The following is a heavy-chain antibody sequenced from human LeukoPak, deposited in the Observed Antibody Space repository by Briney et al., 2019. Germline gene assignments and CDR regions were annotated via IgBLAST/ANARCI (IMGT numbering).Heavy chain of an antibody. CDR2: ISSSSTYI. V-gene: IGHV3-21*01. Sequence: KPGGSLRLSRAASGFTFSSYSMNWVRQAPGKGLEWVSSISSSSTYIYYADSVKGRFTISRDNAKNSVYLQMNSLRAEDTAVYYCARDRSHITSDYWGQGTLVTVSS. CDR3: ARDRSHITSDY. CDR1: GFTFSSYS. D-gene: IGHD3-10*01. J-gene: IGHJ4*02.